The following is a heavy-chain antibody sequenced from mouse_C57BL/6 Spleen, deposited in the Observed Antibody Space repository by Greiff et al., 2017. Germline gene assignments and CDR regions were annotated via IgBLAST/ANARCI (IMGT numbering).Heavy chain of an antibody. D-gene: IGHD2-3*01. CDR2: IYPGSGNT. Sequence: VQRVESGAELVRPGASVKLSCKASGYTFTDYYINWVKQRPGQGLEWIARIYPGSGNTYYNEKFKGKATLTAEKSSSTAYMQLSSLTSEDSAVYFCARSGYYEYFDVWGTGTTVTVSS. CDR3: ARSGYYEYFDV. CDR1: GYTFTDYY. J-gene: IGHJ1*03. V-gene: IGHV1-76*01.